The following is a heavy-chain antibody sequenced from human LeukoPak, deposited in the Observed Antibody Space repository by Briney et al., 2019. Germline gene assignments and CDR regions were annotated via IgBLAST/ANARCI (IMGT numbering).Heavy chain of an antibody. Sequence: GGSLRLSCAASGFTFSSYAMNWVRQAPGKGLEWVSVISGSGDITYYADSVRGRFTISRDNSKNTLYLQMNSLRAEDTAVYYCARVDSIAAADSTRSLAFDIWGQGTMVTVSS. V-gene: IGHV3-23*01. CDR2: ISGSGDIT. CDR1: GFTFSSYA. D-gene: IGHD6-13*01. J-gene: IGHJ3*02. CDR3: ARVDSIAAADSTRSLAFDI.